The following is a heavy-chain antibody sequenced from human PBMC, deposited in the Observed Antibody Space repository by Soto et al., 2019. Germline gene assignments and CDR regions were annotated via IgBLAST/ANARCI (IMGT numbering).Heavy chain of an antibody. J-gene: IGHJ4*02. V-gene: IGHV4-31*03. CDR3: ARILRQDYIWGGYRDSGAIDY. D-gene: IGHD3-16*02. Sequence: QVQLQESGPGLVKPSQTLSLTCTVSGGSISSGGYYWSWIRQHPGKGLEWIGYIYYSGSTYYNPSLKSRVTISVDTSKNQFSLKLSSVTAADTAVYYCARILRQDYIWGGYRDSGAIDYWGQGTLVTVSS. CDR1: GGSISSGGYY. CDR2: IYYSGST.